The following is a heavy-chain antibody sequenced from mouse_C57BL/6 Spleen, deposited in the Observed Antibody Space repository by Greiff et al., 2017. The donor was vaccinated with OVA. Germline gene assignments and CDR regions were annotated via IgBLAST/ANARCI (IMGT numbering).Heavy chain of an antibody. Sequence: DVHLVESGGGLVKPGGSLKLSCAASGFTFSSYAMSWVRQTPEKRLEWVATISDGGSYTYYPDNVKGRFTISRDNAKNNLYLQMSHLKSEDTAMYYCASSNWAFAYWGQGTLVTVSA. V-gene: IGHV5-4*01. J-gene: IGHJ3*01. CDR3: ASSNWAFAY. D-gene: IGHD4-1*01. CDR2: ISDGGSYT. CDR1: GFTFSSYA.